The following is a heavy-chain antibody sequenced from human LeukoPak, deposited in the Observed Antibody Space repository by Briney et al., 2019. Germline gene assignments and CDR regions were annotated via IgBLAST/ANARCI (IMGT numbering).Heavy chain of an antibody. Sequence: GASVKVSCKASGGTFSSYAISWVRQAPGQGLEWMGGIIPIFGTANYAQKFQGRVTITADESTSTAYMELSSQRSEDTAVYYCARDRYCSSTSCYSFTRSFDYWGQGTLVTVSS. D-gene: IGHD2-2*01. CDR1: GGTFSSYA. V-gene: IGHV1-69*13. CDR3: ARDRYCSSTSCYSFTRSFDY. CDR2: IIPIFGTA. J-gene: IGHJ4*02.